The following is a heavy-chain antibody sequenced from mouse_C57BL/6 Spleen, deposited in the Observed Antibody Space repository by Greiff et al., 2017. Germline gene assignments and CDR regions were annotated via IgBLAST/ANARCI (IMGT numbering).Heavy chain of an antibody. D-gene: IGHD1-1*01. Sequence: LVESGAELARPGASVKMSCKASGYTFTSYTMHWVKQRPGQGLEWIGYINPSSGYTKYNQKFKDKATLTADKSSSTAYMQLSSLTSEDSAVYYCARDYGSRDYFDYWGQGTTLTVSS. J-gene: IGHJ2*01. CDR1: GYTFTSYT. V-gene: IGHV1-4*01. CDR2: INPSSGYT. CDR3: ARDYGSRDYFDY.